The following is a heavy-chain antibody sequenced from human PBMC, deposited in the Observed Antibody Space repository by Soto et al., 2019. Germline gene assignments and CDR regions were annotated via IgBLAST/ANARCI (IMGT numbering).Heavy chain of an antibody. J-gene: IGHJ6*02. Sequence: ASVKVSCKASGYTFTSYAMHWVRQAPGQRLEWMGWINAGNGNTKYSQKFQGRVTITRDTSASTAYMELSSLRSEDTAVYYCATRKYYDILTGYYDYYYYYGMDVWGQGTTVTVSS. V-gene: IGHV1-3*01. CDR2: INAGNGNT. CDR1: GYTFTSYA. D-gene: IGHD3-9*01. CDR3: ATRKYYDILTGYYDYYYYYGMDV.